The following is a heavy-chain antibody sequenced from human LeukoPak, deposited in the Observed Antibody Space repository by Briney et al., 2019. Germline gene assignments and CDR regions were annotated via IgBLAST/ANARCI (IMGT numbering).Heavy chain of an antibody. D-gene: IGHD5-12*01. V-gene: IGHV1-69*04. CDR2: VVPMFGIR. CDR1: GGTFNNYA. CDR3: ATEPSRSYSFDHLDF. J-gene: IGHJ4*02. Sequence: SVTVSCKTSGGTFNNYAISWVRQAPGQSLEWMGRVVPMFGIRNYPQTFRGRVNITADKATNTVYMELRSLRAEDTAIYYCATEPSRSYSFDHLDFWGLGTPVTVSS.